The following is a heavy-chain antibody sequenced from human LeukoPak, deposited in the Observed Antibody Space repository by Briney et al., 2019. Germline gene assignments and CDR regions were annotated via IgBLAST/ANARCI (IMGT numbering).Heavy chain of an antibody. V-gene: IGHV4-34*01. CDR1: VGSFSGYY. CDR3: ARHSRTYYDILTGPYGGYFDY. Sequence: SETLSLTCAVYVGSFSGYYWSWIRQPPGKGLEWIGEINHSGSTNYNPSLKSRVTISVDTSKNQFSLKLSSVTAADTAVYYCARHSRTYYDILTGPYGGYFDYWGQRTLVTVSS. J-gene: IGHJ4*02. CDR2: INHSGST. D-gene: IGHD3-9*01.